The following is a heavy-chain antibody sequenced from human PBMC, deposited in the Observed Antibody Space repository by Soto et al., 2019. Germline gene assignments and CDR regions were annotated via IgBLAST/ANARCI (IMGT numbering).Heavy chain of an antibody. CDR3: ARDSLALFDS. D-gene: IGHD5-12*01. CDR1: DGSVSSGSYY. V-gene: IGHV4-61*01. Sequence: SETLSLTCTVSDGSVSSGSYYWTWIRQPPGKGLEWIGYIYSSGSTLYSPSLKSRVIISVDTSMNQFSLKLSSVTAADTAVYYCARDSLALFDSWGQGTLVTVSS. J-gene: IGHJ4*02. CDR2: IYSSGST.